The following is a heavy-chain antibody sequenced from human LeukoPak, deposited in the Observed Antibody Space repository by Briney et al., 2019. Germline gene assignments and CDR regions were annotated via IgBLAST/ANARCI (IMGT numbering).Heavy chain of an antibody. CDR2: ISSSGGTI. D-gene: IGHD3-16*01. V-gene: IGHV3-11*04. CDR1: GFTFSDYY. Sequence: GGSLRLSCAASGFTFSDYYMSWIRQAPGKGLEWVSYISSSGGTIYYADSVKGRFTISRDNAKNSLYLQMNSLRAEDTAVYYCARDVRGDDMITFGGASDYWGQGTLVTVSS. J-gene: IGHJ4*02. CDR3: ARDVRGDDMITFGGASDY.